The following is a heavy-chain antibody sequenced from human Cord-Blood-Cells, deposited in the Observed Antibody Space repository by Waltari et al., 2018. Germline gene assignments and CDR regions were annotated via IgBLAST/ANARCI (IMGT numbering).Heavy chain of an antibody. D-gene: IGHD7-27*01. Sequence: QVQLVQSGAEVKKPGSSVKVSCKASGGTFSSYAISWVRQAPGQGLEWMGGIIPLFGTANYAQKFQGRVTITADESTITAYMEMSSLRSEDTAVYYCASSTGLTGDRNAFDIWGQGTMVTVSS. CDR3: ASSTGLTGDRNAFDI. J-gene: IGHJ3*02. V-gene: IGHV1-69*12. CDR1: GGTFSSYA. CDR2: IIPLFGTA.